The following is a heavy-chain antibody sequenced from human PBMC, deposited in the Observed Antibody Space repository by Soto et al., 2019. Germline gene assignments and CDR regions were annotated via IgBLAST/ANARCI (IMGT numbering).Heavy chain of an antibody. Sequence: EVQLVASGGGLVPPGGSLRLSCAVSGLTFSTDEMNWVRQAPGKGLEWVAYISYTSTSIKYADSVKGRFAVTRDNSKKSLSLQMHNLRVEDTAVYYCVREGGRLGFASWGQGTLVTASS. CDR1: GLTFSTDE. J-gene: IGHJ4*02. D-gene: IGHD1-1*01. CDR3: VREGGRLGFAS. CDR2: ISYTSTSI. V-gene: IGHV3-48*03.